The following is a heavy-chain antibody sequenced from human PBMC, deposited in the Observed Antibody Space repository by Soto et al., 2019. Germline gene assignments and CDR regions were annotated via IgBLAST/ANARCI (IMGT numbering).Heavy chain of an antibody. CDR2: IYHSGST. V-gene: IGHV4-30-2*01. Sequence: PSETLSLTCAVSGGSISSGGYSWSWIRQPPGKGLEWIGYIYHSGSTYYNPSLKSRVTISVDGSKNQFSLKLSSVTAADTAVYYCARVTTIFRVAPSEYFDYWGQGTLVTVSS. J-gene: IGHJ4*02. CDR1: GGSISSGGYS. CDR3: ARVTTIFRVAPSEYFDY. D-gene: IGHD3-3*01.